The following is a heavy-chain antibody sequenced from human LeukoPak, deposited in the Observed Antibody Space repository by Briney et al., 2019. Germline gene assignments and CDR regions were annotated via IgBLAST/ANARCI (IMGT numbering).Heavy chain of an antibody. CDR2: IYYSGST. D-gene: IGHD3-3*01. Sequence: SETLSLTCTVSGGSISSYYWSWIRQPPGKGLEWIGYIYYSGSTNYNPSLKSRVTISVDKSKNQFSLKLSSVTAADTAVYYCAKGPITIFGVVQVRRWFDPWGQGTLVTVSS. V-gene: IGHV4-59*12. J-gene: IGHJ5*02. CDR1: GGSISSYY. CDR3: AKGPITIFGVVQVRRWFDP.